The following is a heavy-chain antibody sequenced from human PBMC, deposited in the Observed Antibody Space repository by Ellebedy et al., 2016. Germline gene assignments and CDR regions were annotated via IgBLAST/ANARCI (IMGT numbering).Heavy chain of an antibody. Sequence: ASVKVSCKASGYTFTSYGISWVRQAPGQGLEWIRWISAYNGNTNYAQKLQGRVNMTTDTSTSTAYMELRSLRSDDTAVYYCARDNEYYDILTGRYYYYGMDVWGQGTTVTVSS. J-gene: IGHJ6*02. CDR3: ARDNEYYDILTGRYYYYGMDV. CDR1: GYTFTSYG. V-gene: IGHV1-18*01. D-gene: IGHD3-9*01. CDR2: ISAYNGNT.